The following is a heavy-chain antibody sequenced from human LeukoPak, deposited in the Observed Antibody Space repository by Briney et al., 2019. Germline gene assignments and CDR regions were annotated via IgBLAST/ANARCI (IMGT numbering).Heavy chain of an antibody. Sequence: GGSLRLSCAASGFTFSSYSMNWVRQAPGKGLEWISYISSSSSTIDYADSVKGRFTIYRDNAKNSLYLQMNSLRAEDTAVYYCARGRGYNYGYSDYWGHGTLVTVSS. J-gene: IGHJ4*01. V-gene: IGHV3-48*04. CDR1: GFTFSSYS. CDR3: ARGRGYNYGYSDY. CDR2: ISSSSSTI. D-gene: IGHD5-18*01.